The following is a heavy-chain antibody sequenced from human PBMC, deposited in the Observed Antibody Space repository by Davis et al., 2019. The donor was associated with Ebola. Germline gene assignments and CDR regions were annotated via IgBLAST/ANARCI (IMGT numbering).Heavy chain of an antibody. J-gene: IGHJ6*02. CDR2: INSDGSST. Sequence: GESLMIPCAASGFTFSSYWMHWVRQAPGKGLVWVSRINSDGSSTSYADSVKGRFTISRDNAKNTLYLQMNSLRAEDTAVYYCTKPPGRDGMDVWGQGTTVAVSS. CDR1: GFTFSSYW. D-gene: IGHD1-26*01. CDR3: TKPPGRDGMDV. V-gene: IGHV3-74*01.